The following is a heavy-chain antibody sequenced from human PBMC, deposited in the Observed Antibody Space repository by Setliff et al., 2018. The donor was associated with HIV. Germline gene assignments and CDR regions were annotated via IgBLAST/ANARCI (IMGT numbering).Heavy chain of an antibody. CDR3: AHTPVSRNQYFFDY. CDR2: IYWNNNK. V-gene: IGHV2-5*08. CDR1: GFSLSTSGMC. D-gene: IGHD3-9*01. J-gene: IGHJ4*02. Sequence: SGPTLVNPTQTLTLTCTFSGFSLSTSGMCVSWIRQPPGKALEWLGVIYWNNNKYYRPSLGSRLTVTRDASKNQVVLTMTNMDPLDTATYFCAHTPVSRNQYFFDYWGQGTLVTVSS.